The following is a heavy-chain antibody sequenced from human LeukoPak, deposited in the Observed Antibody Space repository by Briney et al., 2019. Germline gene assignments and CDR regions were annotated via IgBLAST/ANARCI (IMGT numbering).Heavy chain of an antibody. CDR2: INPNSGDT. CDR1: GYTFTSYY. V-gene: IGHV1-2*02. J-gene: IGHJ4*02. CDR3: ARDLTSYSPHVVY. D-gene: IGHD1-26*01. Sequence: ASVKVSCKASGYTFTSYYMHGLRQAPGQGLEWMGWINPNSGDTHYAQNFQGRVTLTRDTSSSTVYMELRRLRSDDTAVYYCARDLTSYSPHVVYWGQGTLVTVSS.